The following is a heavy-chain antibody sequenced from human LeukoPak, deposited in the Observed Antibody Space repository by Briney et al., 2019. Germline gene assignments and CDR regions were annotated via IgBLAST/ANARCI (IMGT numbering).Heavy chain of an antibody. CDR3: ARVKDIYSGSWDAFDI. CDR1: GFTFSSYS. V-gene: IGHV3-21*01. J-gene: IGHJ3*02. D-gene: IGHD3-10*01. Sequence: PGGSLRLSCAASGFTFSSYSMNWVRQAPGKGLEWVSSISGSSTYIYYADSVKGRFTISRDNAKNSLFLQMNNLRAEDTAVYYCARVKDIYSGSWDAFDIWGQGTMVTVSS. CDR2: ISGSSTYI.